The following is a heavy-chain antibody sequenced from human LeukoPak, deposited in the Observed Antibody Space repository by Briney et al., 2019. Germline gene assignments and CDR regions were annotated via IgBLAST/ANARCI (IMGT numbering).Heavy chain of an antibody. CDR3: ARDGQLVLVWSYFDY. CDR2: ISSSSSYI. Sequence: SGGSLRLSCAASGFTFSSYSMNWVRQAPGKGLEWVTSISSSSSYIYYADSVKGRFTISRDNAKNSLYLQMNSLRAEDTAVYYCARDGQLVLVWSYFDYWGQGTLVTVSS. V-gene: IGHV3-21*01. D-gene: IGHD6-13*01. J-gene: IGHJ4*02. CDR1: GFTFSSYS.